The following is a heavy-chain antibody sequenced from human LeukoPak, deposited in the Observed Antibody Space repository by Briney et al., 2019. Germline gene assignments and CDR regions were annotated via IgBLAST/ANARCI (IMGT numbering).Heavy chain of an antibody. V-gene: IGHV1-2*02. J-gene: IGHJ4*02. Sequence: ASVKVSCKASGYTYTGYYMHWVRQAPGQGLEWMGWINPNSGGTNYPQKLQGRVTMTTDTSTSTAYMELRSLRSDDTAVYYCARDQTSSGWFDYWGQGTLVTVSS. CDR1: GYTYTGYY. CDR3: ARDQTSSGWFDY. D-gene: IGHD6-19*01. CDR2: INPNSGGT.